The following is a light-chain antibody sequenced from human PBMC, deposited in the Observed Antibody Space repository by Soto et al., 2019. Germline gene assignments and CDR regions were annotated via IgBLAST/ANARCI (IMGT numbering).Light chain of an antibody. V-gene: IGLV2-11*01. CDR2: DLN. J-gene: IGLJ2*01. Sequence: QSALTQPRSVSGSPGQSVTISCTGTSSDVSAYDYVSWYQHHPGRPPKLIIYDLNKRPSGVPDRFSGSKSGNTASLTISGLQAEDEAAYYCCSYADTDPVVGFGGGTKLTVL. CDR3: CSYADTDPVVG. CDR1: SSDVSAYDY.